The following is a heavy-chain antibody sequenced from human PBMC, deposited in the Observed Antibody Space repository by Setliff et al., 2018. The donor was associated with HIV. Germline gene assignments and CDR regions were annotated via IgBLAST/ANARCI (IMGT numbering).Heavy chain of an antibody. V-gene: IGHV4-38-2*01. Sequence: PSETLSLTCAVSNYSISSACYWGWIRHPPGKGLEWIGSIYHSGSTYYNPSLKSRVTITVDTSKNQFSLRLSSVTAADTAVYYCARRPAGAVAGGYGMDVWGQGTTVTVSS. J-gene: IGHJ6*02. CDR3: ARRPAGAVAGGYGMDV. D-gene: IGHD2-21*01. CDR1: NYSISSACY. CDR2: IYHSGST.